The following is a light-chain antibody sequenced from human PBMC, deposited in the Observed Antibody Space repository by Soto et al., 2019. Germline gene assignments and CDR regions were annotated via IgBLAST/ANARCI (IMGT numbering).Light chain of an antibody. J-gene: IGLJ2*01. CDR1: SSDVGNYNR. Sequence: QSALTQPPSVSGSPGQSVTISCTGTSSDVGNYNRVSWYQQPPGTAPKLMIYEVNNRPSGVPDRFSGSKSGNTASLTISGLQAEDEADYYCTSYTTSTVLFGGGTKLTVL. CDR3: TSYTTSTVL. V-gene: IGLV2-18*02. CDR2: EVN.